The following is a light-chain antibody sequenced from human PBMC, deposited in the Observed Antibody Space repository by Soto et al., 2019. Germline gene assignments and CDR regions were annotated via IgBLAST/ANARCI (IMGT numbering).Light chain of an antibody. CDR3: QQYGSSPLT. CDR1: QNVSSSY. CDR2: GAS. J-gene: IGKJ4*01. Sequence: EIVLTQSPGTLSLSPGERATLSCRASQNVSSSYLAWYQQKPGQAPGLLIYGASSRATGIPDRFSGSGSGTDFTLTISRLESEDLAVYYCQQYGSSPLTFGGGTKVEIK. V-gene: IGKV3-20*01.